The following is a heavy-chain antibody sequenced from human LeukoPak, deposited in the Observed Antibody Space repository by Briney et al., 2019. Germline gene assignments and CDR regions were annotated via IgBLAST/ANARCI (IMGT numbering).Heavy chain of an antibody. CDR1: GYTFTSYG. CDR3: ARGGHYDFWSALRAYYMDV. CDR2: ISAYNGNT. D-gene: IGHD3-3*01. J-gene: IGHJ6*03. V-gene: IGHV1-18*01. Sequence: ASVKVSCKASGYTFTSYGISWVRQAPGQGLEWMGWISAYNGNTNYAQKLQGRVTMTTDTSTSTAYMELRSLRSDDTAVYYCARGGHYDFWSALRAYYMDVWGKGTTVTVSS.